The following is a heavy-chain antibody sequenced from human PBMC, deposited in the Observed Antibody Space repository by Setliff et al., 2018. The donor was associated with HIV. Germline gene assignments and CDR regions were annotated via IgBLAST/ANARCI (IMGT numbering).Heavy chain of an antibody. CDR1: GYSINSGFS. J-gene: IGHJ5*02. Sequence: PSETLSLTCAASGYSINSGFSRAWIRQPPGQGPQWIGSIYQSGNIYYNPSLQSRVTISVDSSKNQFSLNLFSVTAADTAVYYRARPRRVRSRAWYWFDIWGQGTLVTVSS. V-gene: IGHV4-38-2*01. CDR3: ARPRRVRSRAWYWFDI. CDR2: IYQSGNI. D-gene: IGHD6-19*01.